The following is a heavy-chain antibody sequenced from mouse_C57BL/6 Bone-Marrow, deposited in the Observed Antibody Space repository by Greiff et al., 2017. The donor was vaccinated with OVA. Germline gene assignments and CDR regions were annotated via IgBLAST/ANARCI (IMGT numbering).Heavy chain of an antibody. CDR1: GYTFTSYW. J-gene: IGHJ1*03. CDR3: AEGSSYYGSSLWYFDV. Sequence: VQLQQSGAELAKPGASVKLSCKASGYTFTSYWMHWVKQRPGQGLEWIGYINPSSGYTKYNQKFKDKATLTADTSSNTAYLQLSSLTSEDTAIYYCAEGSSYYGSSLWYFDVWGTGTTVTVSS. D-gene: IGHD1-1*01. V-gene: IGHV1-7*01. CDR2: INPSSGYT.